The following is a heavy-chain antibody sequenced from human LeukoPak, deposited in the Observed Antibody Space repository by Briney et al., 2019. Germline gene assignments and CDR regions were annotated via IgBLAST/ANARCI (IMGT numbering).Heavy chain of an antibody. Sequence: PGGSLRLSCAASGFTFSNYGMSWVRQAPGKGLEWISAISGSGGTTYYADSVKGQFTISRDNSNNTLYLQLNSLRVEDTAVYYCAKGRITMIVKGAFDIWGQGTMVTVSS. CDR2: ISGSGGTT. D-gene: IGHD3-22*01. CDR1: GFTFSNYG. V-gene: IGHV3-23*01. J-gene: IGHJ3*02. CDR3: AKGRITMIVKGAFDI.